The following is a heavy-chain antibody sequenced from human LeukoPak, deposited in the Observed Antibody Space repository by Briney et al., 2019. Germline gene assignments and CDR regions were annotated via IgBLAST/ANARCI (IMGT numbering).Heavy chain of an antibody. Sequence: PGGSLRLSCAASGFTVSSNYMSWVRQAPGKGLEWVATITSGGGNTYYRDSVKGRFTISRDNSKNTLYLQMNSLRAEDTAVYYCAKAIVGATYYFDYWGQGTLVTVSS. J-gene: IGHJ4*02. V-gene: IGHV3-23*01. CDR2: ITSGGGNT. D-gene: IGHD1-26*01. CDR1: GFTVSSNY. CDR3: AKAIVGATYYFDY.